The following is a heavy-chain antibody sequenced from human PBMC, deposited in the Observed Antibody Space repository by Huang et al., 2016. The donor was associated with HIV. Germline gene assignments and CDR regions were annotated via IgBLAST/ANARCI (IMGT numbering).Heavy chain of an antibody. V-gene: IGHV4-59*02. CDR3: VRDQGRLAVGGIDNWFDP. CDR1: GDSVSSHY. J-gene: IGHJ5*02. CDR2: VYDSGTT. Sequence: QVRLQESGPGLVKPSETLSLSCTVSGDSVSSHYWGWIRHPPGKGLEWIGTVYDSGTTNYNPRLKSRNTIAVDTSKNGFSLNITSVSAADTAMYFCVRDQGRLAVGGIDNWFDPWGQGALVTVSS. D-gene: IGHD6-19*01.